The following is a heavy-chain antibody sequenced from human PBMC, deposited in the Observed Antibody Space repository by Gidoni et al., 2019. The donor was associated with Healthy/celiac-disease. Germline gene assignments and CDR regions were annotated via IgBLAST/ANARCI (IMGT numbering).Heavy chain of an antibody. CDR2: INHSGST. J-gene: IGHJ6*04. CDR1: GGSFSGYY. Sequence: QVQLQQWGAGLLKPSETLSLTCAVYGGSFSGYYWSWIRQPPGKGLEWIGEINHSGSTNYNPSLKSRVTISVDTSKNQFSLKLSSVTAADTAVYYCARGRPYYDFWSGDPYGDVWGKGTTVTVSS. D-gene: IGHD3-3*01. CDR3: ARGRPYYDFWSGDPYGDV. V-gene: IGHV4-34*01.